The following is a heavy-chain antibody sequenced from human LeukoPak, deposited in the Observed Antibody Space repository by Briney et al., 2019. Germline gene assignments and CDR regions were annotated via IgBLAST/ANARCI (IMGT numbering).Heavy chain of an antibody. CDR3: AKDGYNWTYIPSTFLVS. CDR2: ISYDGSNK. D-gene: IGHD1-7*01. J-gene: IGHJ4*02. CDR1: GFTFSSYG. Sequence: GGSLRLSCAASGFTFSSYGMHWVRQAPGKGLEWVAVISYDGSNKYYADSVKGRFTISRDNSKNTLYLQMNSLRAEDTAVYYCAKDGYNWTYIPSTFLVSWGQGTLVTVSS. V-gene: IGHV3-30*18.